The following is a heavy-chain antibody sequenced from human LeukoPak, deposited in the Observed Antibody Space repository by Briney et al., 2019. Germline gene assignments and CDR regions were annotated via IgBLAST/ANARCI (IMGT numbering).Heavy chain of an antibody. CDR2: ISYDGSNK. V-gene: IGHV3-30-3*01. Sequence: PGGSLRLSCAASGFTFSSYAMHWVRQAPGKGLEWVAVISYDGSNKYYADSVKGRFTISRDNSKNTLYLQMNSLRAEDTAVYYCARDQRCSSTSCYSLRIYYYYGMDVWGQGTTVTVSS. CDR3: ARDQRCSSTSCYSLRIYYYYGMDV. CDR1: GFTFSSYA. D-gene: IGHD2-2*01. J-gene: IGHJ6*02.